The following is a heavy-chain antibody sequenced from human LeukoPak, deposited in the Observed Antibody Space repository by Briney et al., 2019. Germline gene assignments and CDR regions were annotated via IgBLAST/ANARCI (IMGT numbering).Heavy chain of an antibody. CDR1: GFTFSSYS. CDR2: ISSSSSYI. CDR3: ARDPPPYSSSGQVEWFDP. J-gene: IGHJ5*02. V-gene: IGHV3-21*01. D-gene: IGHD6-13*01. Sequence: GGSLRLSCAASGFTFSSYSMNWVRQAPGKGLEWVSSISSSSSYIYYADSVKGRFTISRDNAKNSLYLQMNSLRAEDTAVYYCARDPPPYSSSGQVEWFDPWGQGTLVTVSS.